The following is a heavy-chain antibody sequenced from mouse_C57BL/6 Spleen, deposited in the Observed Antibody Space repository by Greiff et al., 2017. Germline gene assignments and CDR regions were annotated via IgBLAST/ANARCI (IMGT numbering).Heavy chain of an antibody. Sequence: VQLQQSGPGLVAPSQSLSITCTVSGFSLTSYGVSWVRQPPGKGLEWLGVIWGEGSTNYHSALLSRLSISKDNSKSQVFLTLNSLQTDDTATYYCARIYYGYDDAMDYWGQGTSVTVSS. J-gene: IGHJ4*01. D-gene: IGHD2-2*01. CDR2: IWGEGST. CDR3: ARIYYGYDDAMDY. CDR1: GFSLTSYG. V-gene: IGHV2-3*01.